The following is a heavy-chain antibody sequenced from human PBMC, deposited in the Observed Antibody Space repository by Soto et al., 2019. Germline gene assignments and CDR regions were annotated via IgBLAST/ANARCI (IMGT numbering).Heavy chain of an antibody. D-gene: IGHD6-13*01. CDR1: GGSISSYE. J-gene: IGHJ3*02. Sequence: SETLSLTCTVSGGSISSYEWSWIRQPPGKGLEWIGYIYYSGSTNYNPSLKSRVTISVDTSKNQFSLKLSSVTAADTAVYYCARDLPLVMSSSGGAFDIWGQGTMVTVSS. V-gene: IGHV4-59*01. CDR3: ARDLPLVMSSSGGAFDI. CDR2: IYYSGST.